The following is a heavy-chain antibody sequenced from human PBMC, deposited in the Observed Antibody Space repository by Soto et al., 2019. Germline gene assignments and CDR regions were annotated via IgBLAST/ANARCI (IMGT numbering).Heavy chain of an antibody. V-gene: IGHV3-23*01. Sequence: GGSLRLSCAASGFTFSSYAMSWFRQAPGKGLEWVSAISGSGGSTYYADSVKGRFTISRDNSKNTLYLQMNSLRAEDTAVYYCAKAVYSGYEEKPDFDYWGQGTLVTVSS. CDR3: AKAVYSGYEEKPDFDY. J-gene: IGHJ4*02. CDR1: GFTFSSYA. D-gene: IGHD5-12*01. CDR2: ISGSGGST.